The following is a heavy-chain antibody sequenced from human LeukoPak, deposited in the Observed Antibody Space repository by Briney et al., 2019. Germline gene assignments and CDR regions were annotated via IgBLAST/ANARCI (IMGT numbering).Heavy chain of an antibody. V-gene: IGHV3-21*01. CDR3: AREGVWFGELFGFEY. CDR2: ISSSSSYI. D-gene: IGHD3-10*01. CDR1: GFTFSSYS. Sequence: GGSLRLSCAASGFTFSSYSMNWVRQAPGKGLEWVSSISSSSSYIYYADSVKGRFTISRDNAKNSLYLQMNSLRAEDTAVYYCAREGVWFGELFGFEYWGQGTLVTVSS. J-gene: IGHJ4*02.